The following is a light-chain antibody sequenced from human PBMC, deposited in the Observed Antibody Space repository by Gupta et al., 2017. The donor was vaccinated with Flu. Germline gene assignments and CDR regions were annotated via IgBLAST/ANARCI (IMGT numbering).Light chain of an antibody. CDR2: GPS. J-gene: IGKJ1*01. CDR3: QRYGDSQT. Sequence: ENVLTQSPDTLSLSPGERATLSCRASQSVDNNYVAWYQQRPGQAPRLLIFGPSPRATGIPDRLSGRGYGTDFTLTISSREPEDFAVYYLQRYGDSQTFGHGTKVEIK. V-gene: IGKV3-20*01. CDR1: QSVDNNY.